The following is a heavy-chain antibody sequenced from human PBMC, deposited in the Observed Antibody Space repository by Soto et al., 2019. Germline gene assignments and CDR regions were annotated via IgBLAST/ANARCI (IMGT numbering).Heavy chain of an antibody. CDR1: GDSLGNYY. CDR3: ARADYEILTGSYAMHV. CDR2: VSSSGNT. V-gene: IGHV4-4*07. D-gene: IGHD3-9*01. J-gene: IGHJ6*02. Sequence: SETLSLTCTVSGDSLGNYYWFWIRQPVGKGLEWIGRVSSSGNTNANPTLNSRATMSIDTSKNQFSLRLRSVTAADTAVYYCARADYEILTGSYAMHVWGQGTSLTLSS.